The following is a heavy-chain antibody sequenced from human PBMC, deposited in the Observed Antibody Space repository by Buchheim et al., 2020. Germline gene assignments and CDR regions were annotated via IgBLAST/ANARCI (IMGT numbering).Heavy chain of an antibody. D-gene: IGHD6-19*01. CDR2: ISGSGGGT. Sequence: EVQLLESGGDLVQPGGSLRLSCAASGFTFSNYAMNWVRQAPGKGLEWVSGISGSGGGTYYADSVKGRFTISRDHSKNMLYLQVNSLRAEDTAVYYCAKVIYTSGWYALDYWGQGTL. CDR1: GFTFSNYA. V-gene: IGHV3-23*01. J-gene: IGHJ4*02. CDR3: AKVIYTSGWYALDY.